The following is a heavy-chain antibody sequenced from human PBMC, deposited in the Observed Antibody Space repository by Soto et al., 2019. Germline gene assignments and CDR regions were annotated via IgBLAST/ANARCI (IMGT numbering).Heavy chain of an antibody. CDR3: VRCYCSVGSCYACWHFDL. V-gene: IGHV1-18*01. D-gene: IGHD2-15*01. CDR1: GYTFSDYA. J-gene: IGHJ2*01. CDR2: ISASTRNT. Sequence: ASVKVSCKASGYTFSDYAISWVRQAPGQGLEWMGWISASTRNTDQAQNFQGRVIMTLDTSTNTAYMELRSLRSDDAAVYYCVRCYCSVGSCYACWHFDLWGRGTLVTVSS.